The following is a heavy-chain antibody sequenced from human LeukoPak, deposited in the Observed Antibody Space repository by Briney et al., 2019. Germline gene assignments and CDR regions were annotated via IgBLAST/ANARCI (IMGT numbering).Heavy chain of an antibody. CDR3: ARLYCSSTSCPIDY. Sequence: PGGSLRLSCAASGFTFSSYSMNWVRQAPGKGLEWVSSISSSSSYIYYADSVKGRFTISGDNAKNSLYLQMNSLRAEDTAVYYCARLYCSSTSCPIDYWGQGTLVTVSS. CDR2: ISSSSSYI. CDR1: GFTFSSYS. D-gene: IGHD2-2*01. J-gene: IGHJ4*02. V-gene: IGHV3-21*01.